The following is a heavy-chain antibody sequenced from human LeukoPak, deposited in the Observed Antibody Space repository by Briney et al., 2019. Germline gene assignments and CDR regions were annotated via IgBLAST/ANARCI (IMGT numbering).Heavy chain of an antibody. CDR1: GGSFSGYY. CDR3: ARPYDSSGYYYYYY. D-gene: IGHD3-22*01. V-gene: IGHV4-34*01. Sequence: SETLSLTCAVYGGSFSGYYWSWIRQPPGKGLEWIGEINHSGSTNYNPSLKSRVTISVDTSKNQFSLKLSSVTAADTAVYYCARPYDSSGYYYYYYWGQGTLVTVSS. J-gene: IGHJ4*02. CDR2: INHSGST.